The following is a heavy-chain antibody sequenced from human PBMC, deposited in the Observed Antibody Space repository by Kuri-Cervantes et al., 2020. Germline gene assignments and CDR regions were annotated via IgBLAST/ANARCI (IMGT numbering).Heavy chain of an antibody. Sequence: ASVKVSCKASGYTFTSYGISWARQAPGQGLEWMRWISAYNGNTNYAQKLQGRVTMTTDTSTSTAYMELRSLRSDDTAVYYCARLPRLYGSGSYYYFDYWGQGTLVTVSS. CDR2: ISAYNGNT. CDR1: GYTFTSYG. CDR3: ARLPRLYGSGSYYYFDY. V-gene: IGHV1-18*01. J-gene: IGHJ4*02. D-gene: IGHD3-10*01.